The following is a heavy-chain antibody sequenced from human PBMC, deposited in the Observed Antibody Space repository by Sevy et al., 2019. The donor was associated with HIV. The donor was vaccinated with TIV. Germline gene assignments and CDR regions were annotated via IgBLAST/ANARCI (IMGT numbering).Heavy chain of an antibody. V-gene: IGHV3-23*01. D-gene: IGHD2-2*01. Sequence: GGSLRLSCAASAFTFSNYAMSWVRQAPGKGLEWVSAIDGKGRSTHYADSMQGRFTISRDNSKNTLFLQMNSLSAEDTAMYYCAKTVNSGGGVVPAANYYYYGMDVWGQGTTVTVSS. CDR2: IDGKGRST. CDR3: AKTVNSGGGVVPAANYYYYGMDV. CDR1: AFTFSNYA. J-gene: IGHJ6*02.